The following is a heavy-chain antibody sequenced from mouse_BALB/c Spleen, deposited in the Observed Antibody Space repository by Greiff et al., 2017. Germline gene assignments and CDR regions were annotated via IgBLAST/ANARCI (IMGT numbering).Heavy chain of an antibody. CDR3: ARYDSYWFAY. CDR1: GFTFSSYT. D-gene: IGHD2-3*01. J-gene: IGHJ3*01. V-gene: IGHV5-12-2*01. CDR2: ISNGSGST. Sequence: EVKLLESGGGLVQPGGSLKLSCAASGFTFSSYTMYWVRQTPGKRLEWVAYISNGSGSTYYPDTVKGRFTISRDNAKNTLYLQMSSLKSEDTSMYYCARYDSYWFAYWGQGTLVTVSA.